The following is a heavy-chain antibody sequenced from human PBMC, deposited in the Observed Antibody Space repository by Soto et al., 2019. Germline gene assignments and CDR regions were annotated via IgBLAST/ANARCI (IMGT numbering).Heavy chain of an antibody. CDR3: AREYRYDSSGYLNYLDY. Sequence: QVQLVQSGAEVKKPGSSVKVSCKASGGTFSSYAISWVRQAPGQGLEWMGGIIPIFGTANYAQKFQGRVTITADESTSTAYMELSSLRSEDTAVYYCAREYRYDSSGYLNYLDYWGQGTLVTVSS. CDR1: GGTFSSYA. CDR2: IIPIFGTA. V-gene: IGHV1-69*01. J-gene: IGHJ4*02. D-gene: IGHD3-22*01.